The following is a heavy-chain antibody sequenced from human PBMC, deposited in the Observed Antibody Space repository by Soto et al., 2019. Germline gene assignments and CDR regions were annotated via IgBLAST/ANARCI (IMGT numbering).Heavy chain of an antibody. Sequence: SETLSLTCAVYGGSFSGYYWSWIRQPPGKGLEWIGEINHSGSTNYNPSLKSRVTISVDTSKNQFSLKLSPVTAADTAVYYCARVSRVSVLRFLEWSWSFDLWGRGTLVTVSS. CDR2: INHSGST. CDR3: ARVSRVSVLRFLEWSWSFDL. CDR1: GGSFSGYY. D-gene: IGHD3-3*01. J-gene: IGHJ2*01. V-gene: IGHV4-34*01.